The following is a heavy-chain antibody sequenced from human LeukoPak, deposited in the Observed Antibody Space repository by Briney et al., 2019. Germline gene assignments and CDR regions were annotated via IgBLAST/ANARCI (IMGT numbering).Heavy chain of an antibody. CDR3: ARDRRGAYGDYATSY. Sequence: ASVKVSCKASGYTFTGYYMHWVRQAPGQGLEWMGWINPNSGATNYAQKFQGRVTMTRDTSISTAYMELSRLRSDDTAVYYCARDRRGAYGDYATSYRGQGTLVTVSS. J-gene: IGHJ4*02. CDR2: INPNSGAT. CDR1: GYTFTGYY. V-gene: IGHV1-2*02. D-gene: IGHD4-17*01.